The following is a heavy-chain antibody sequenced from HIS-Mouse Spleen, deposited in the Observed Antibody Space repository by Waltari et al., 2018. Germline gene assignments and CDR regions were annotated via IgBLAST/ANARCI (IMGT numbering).Heavy chain of an antibody. V-gene: IGHV3-7*01. D-gene: IGHD7-27*01. J-gene: IGHJ4*02. CDR3: ARDGGTGDFDY. CDR2: KKQDGSGK. Sequence: EVQLVESGGGLVQPGGSLRLSCAASGFTFSSYWMSWVRQAPGKGLEGVANKKQDGSGKYYVDSVKGRFTISRDNAKNSLYLQMNSLRAEDTAVYYCARDGGTGDFDYWGQGTLVTVSS. CDR1: GFTFSSYW.